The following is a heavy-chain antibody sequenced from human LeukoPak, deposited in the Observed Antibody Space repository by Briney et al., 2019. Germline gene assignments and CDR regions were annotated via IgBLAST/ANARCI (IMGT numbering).Heavy chain of an antibody. Sequence: GGSLRLSCAASGFTFSSYGMHWVRQAPGKGLEWVAVISYDGSNKYYADSVKGRFTISRDNSKNTLYLQMNSLRAEDTAVYYCAKEAGLLYDILTGYSRDYYYGMDVWGQGTTVTVSS. CDR2: ISYDGSNK. CDR1: GFTFSSYG. V-gene: IGHV3-30*18. CDR3: AKEAGLLYDILTGYSRDYYYGMDV. D-gene: IGHD3-9*01. J-gene: IGHJ6*02.